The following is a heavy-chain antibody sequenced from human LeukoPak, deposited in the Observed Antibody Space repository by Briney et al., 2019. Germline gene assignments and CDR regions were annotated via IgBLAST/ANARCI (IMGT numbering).Heavy chain of an antibody. CDR3: AIVPGWLQFVFAFDI. J-gene: IGHJ3*02. Sequence: GESLKISCKGSGYSFTRYWIGWVRQMPGKGLEWMGIIDPGDSDTRYSPSFQGQVTMSADKSISIAYLQWSSLKASDTAMYYCAIVPGWLQFVFAFDIWGQGTMVTVSS. V-gene: IGHV5-51*01. CDR1: GYSFTRYW. D-gene: IGHD5-24*01. CDR2: IDPGDSDT.